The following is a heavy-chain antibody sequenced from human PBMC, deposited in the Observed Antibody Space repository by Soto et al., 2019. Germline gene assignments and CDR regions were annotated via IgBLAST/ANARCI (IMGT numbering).Heavy chain of an antibody. CDR3: ARAWGYCSSTSCYPYGMDV. J-gene: IGHJ6*02. Sequence: GGSLRLSCAASGFTFGSYGMHWVRQAPGKGLEWVAVIWYDGSNKYYADSVKGRFTISRDNSKNTLYLQMNSLRAEDTAVYYCARAWGYCSSTSCYPYGMDVWGQGTTVTASS. CDR2: IWYDGSNK. CDR1: GFTFGSYG. V-gene: IGHV3-33*01. D-gene: IGHD2-2*01.